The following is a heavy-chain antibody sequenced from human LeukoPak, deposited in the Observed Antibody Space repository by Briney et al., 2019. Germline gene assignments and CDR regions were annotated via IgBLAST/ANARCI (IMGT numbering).Heavy chain of an antibody. CDR3: ASRAIAVAGTNT. D-gene: IGHD6-19*01. J-gene: IGHJ5*02. CDR1: GGSISSSSYY. CDR2: IYYSGST. V-gene: IGHV4-39*01. Sequence: SETLSLTCTVSGGSISSSSYYWGWIRQPPGKGLEWIGSIYYSGSTYYNPSLKSRVTISVDTSKNQFSLKLSSVTAADTAVYYCASRAIAVAGTNTWGQGTLVTVYS.